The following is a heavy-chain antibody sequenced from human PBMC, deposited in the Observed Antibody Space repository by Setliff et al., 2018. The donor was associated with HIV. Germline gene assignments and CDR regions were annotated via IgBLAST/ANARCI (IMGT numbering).Heavy chain of an antibody. CDR2: ISPETGNT. V-gene: IGHV1-18*01. Sequence: ASVKVSCKTSGYTFISYGINWVRQAPGQGLEWMGWISPETGNTNYAQKFQGRVTMTTVTSTSTAYMELRSLRSDDTAVYYCARLSIPAYYYMDVWGKGTTVTVSS. J-gene: IGHJ6*03. D-gene: IGHD2-21*01. CDR1: GYTFISYG. CDR3: ARLSIPAYYYMDV.